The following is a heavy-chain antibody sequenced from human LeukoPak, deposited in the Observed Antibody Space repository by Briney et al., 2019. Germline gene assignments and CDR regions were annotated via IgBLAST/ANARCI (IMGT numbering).Heavy chain of an antibody. CDR1: GYTFSNYG. Sequence: GASVKVSCKASGYTFSNYGIIWVRQAPGQGLEWMGWISAYNGKEKYSQRVQGRVTLTADTSTSTAYMEIRTLRFDDTAIYYCARSHSGSLRAPFDFWGQGTLVTVSS. D-gene: IGHD3-22*01. CDR3: ARSHSGSLRAPFDF. J-gene: IGHJ4*01. V-gene: IGHV1-18*01. CDR2: ISAYNGKE.